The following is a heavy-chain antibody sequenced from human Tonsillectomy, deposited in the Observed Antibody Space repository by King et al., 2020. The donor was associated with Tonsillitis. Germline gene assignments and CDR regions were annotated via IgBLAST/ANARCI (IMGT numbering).Heavy chain of an antibody. CDR3: TRVRTVGFDAFDI. CDR2: IKSDGSST. CDR1: GFTFSSYW. Sequence: VQLVESGGGLVQPGGSLRLSCAASGFTFSSYWMHWVRQAPGKGLVWVSRIKSDGSSTSYADSVKGRFTNSRDNAKNTLYLQMNSLRAEDTAVYFCTRVRTVGFDAFDIWGQGTMVTVSS. V-gene: IGHV3-74*01. J-gene: IGHJ3*02. D-gene: IGHD1/OR15-1a*01.